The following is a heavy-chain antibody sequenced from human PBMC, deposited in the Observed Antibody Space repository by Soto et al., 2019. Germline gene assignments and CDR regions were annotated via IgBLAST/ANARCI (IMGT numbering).Heavy chain of an antibody. CDR2: INHSGST. CDR1: GGSFSGYY. Sequence: KPSETLSLTCAVYGGSFSGYYWSWIRQPPGKGLGWIGEINHSGSTNYNPSLKSRVTISVDTSKNQFSLKLSSVTAADTAVYYCARVTPHLFGVVTNWFDPWGQGTLVTVSS. J-gene: IGHJ5*02. D-gene: IGHD3-3*01. CDR3: ARVTPHLFGVVTNWFDP. V-gene: IGHV4-34*01.